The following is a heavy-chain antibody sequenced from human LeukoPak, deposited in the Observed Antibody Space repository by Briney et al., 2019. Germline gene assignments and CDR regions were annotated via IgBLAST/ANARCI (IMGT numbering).Heavy chain of an antibody. CDR1: GYTFTGYY. D-gene: IGHD4-11*01. Sequence: ASVKVSCKASGYTFTGYYMHWVRQAPGQGLEWMGRINPNSGGTNYAQKLQGRVTMTTDTSTSTAYMELRSLRSDDTAVYYCARTGRLDDYSYNWFDPWGQGTLVTVSS. CDR2: INPNSGGT. CDR3: ARTGRLDDYSYNWFDP. J-gene: IGHJ5*02. V-gene: IGHV1-2*06.